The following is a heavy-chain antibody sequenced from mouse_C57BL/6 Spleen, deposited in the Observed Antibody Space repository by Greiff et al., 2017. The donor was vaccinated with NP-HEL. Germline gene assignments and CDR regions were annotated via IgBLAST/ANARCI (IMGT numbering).Heavy chain of an antibody. CDR2: IDPEDGDT. CDR3: TTWGNLYYAMDY. Sequence: DVKLQESGAELVRPGASVKLSCTASGFNIKDYYMHWVKQRPEQGLEWIGRIDPEDGDTEYAPKFQGKATMTADTSSNTAYLQLSSLTSEDTAVYYCTTWGNLYYAMDYWGQGTSVTVSS. J-gene: IGHJ4*01. V-gene: IGHV14-1*01. CDR1: GFNIKDYY. D-gene: IGHD2-1*01.